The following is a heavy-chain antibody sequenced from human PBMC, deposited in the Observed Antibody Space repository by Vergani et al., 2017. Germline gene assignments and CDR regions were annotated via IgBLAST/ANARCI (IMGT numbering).Heavy chain of an antibody. CDR2: IYYSGST. Sequence: HVQLQESGPGLVKPSQTLSLTCTVSGGSISSYYWSWIRQPPGKGLEWIGYIYYSGSTNYNPSLKSRVTISVDTSKNQFSLKLSSVTAADTAVYYCARALVFGEIDYWGQGTLVTVSS. CDR1: GGSISSYY. V-gene: IGHV4-59*01. J-gene: IGHJ4*02. CDR3: ARALVFGEIDY. D-gene: IGHD3-3*01.